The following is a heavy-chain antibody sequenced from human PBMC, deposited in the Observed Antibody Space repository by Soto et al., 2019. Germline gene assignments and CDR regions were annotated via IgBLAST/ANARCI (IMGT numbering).Heavy chain of an antibody. Sequence: EVQLLESGGGLVQPGGSLRLSCAASGFTFSSYAMSWVRQAPGKGLEWVSAISGRGGSTYYADSVKGRFTIARDNSKNTLYLQMNSLRAEDTAVYYCAKYAIFGMVRYYYHMDVWGKGTTVTVSS. D-gene: IGHD3-3*01. CDR2: ISGRGGST. J-gene: IGHJ6*03. CDR1: GFTFSSYA. V-gene: IGHV3-23*01. CDR3: AKYAIFGMVRYYYHMDV.